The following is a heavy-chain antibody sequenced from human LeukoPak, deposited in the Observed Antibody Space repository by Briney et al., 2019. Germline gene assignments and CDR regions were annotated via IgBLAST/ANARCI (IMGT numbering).Heavy chain of an antibody. V-gene: IGHV3-20*04. D-gene: IGHD4-17*01. CDR3: ARWGSGDYDYYYYGMVV. Sequence: PGGSLRPSCAASGFTFDDYGMSWVRQAPGNGLEWVSCIKWNGRSTGHAHCVKGRFTIYRDNANNSLYLQTNRLTAADTALYYWARWGSGDYDYYYYGMVVWGEGGTVTVSS. CDR2: IKWNGRST. CDR1: GFTFDDYG. J-gene: IGHJ6*01.